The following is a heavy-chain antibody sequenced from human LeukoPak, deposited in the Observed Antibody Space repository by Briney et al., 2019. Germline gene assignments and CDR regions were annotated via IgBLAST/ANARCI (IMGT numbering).Heavy chain of an antibody. CDR2: ISGSGGST. D-gene: IGHD5-18*01. CDR3: AKDRRGYSYGPNPDYFDY. J-gene: IGHJ4*02. Sequence: PGASLRLSCAASGFTFSSYAMSWVRQAPGKGLEWVSAISGSGGSTYYADSVKGRFTISRDNSKNTLYLQMNSLRAEDTAVYYCAKDRRGYSYGPNPDYFDYWGQGTLVTVSS. V-gene: IGHV3-23*01. CDR1: GFTFSSYA.